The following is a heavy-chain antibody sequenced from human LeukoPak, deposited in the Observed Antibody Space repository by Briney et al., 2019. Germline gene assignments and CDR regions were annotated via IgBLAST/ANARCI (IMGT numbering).Heavy chain of an antibody. CDR2: INRDGTIT. Sequence: GGSLRLSCAASGFTFSTYWMHWVRHAPGKGLVWVSRINRDGTITTYADSVKGRFTISRDNAKNTLYLQMNGLRVEDTAVYYCARESSSSLDYWGQGTLVTVSS. D-gene: IGHD6-13*01. CDR3: ARESSSSLDY. V-gene: IGHV3-74*01. J-gene: IGHJ4*02. CDR1: GFTFSTYW.